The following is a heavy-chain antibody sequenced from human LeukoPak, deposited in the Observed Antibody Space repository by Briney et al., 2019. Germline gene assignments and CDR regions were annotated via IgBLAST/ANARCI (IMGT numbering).Heavy chain of an antibody. CDR3: ARHSKYYYDSSGSYVGYFQH. Sequence: SETLSLTCTVSGGSISVYYWSWIRQPPGKGLEWIGYIYYSGSTNYNPSLKSRVTISVDTSKNQFSLKLSSVTAADTAVYYCARHSKYYYDSSGSYVGYFQHWGQGTLVTVSS. D-gene: IGHD3-22*01. V-gene: IGHV4-59*08. J-gene: IGHJ1*01. CDR1: GGSISVYY. CDR2: IYYSGST.